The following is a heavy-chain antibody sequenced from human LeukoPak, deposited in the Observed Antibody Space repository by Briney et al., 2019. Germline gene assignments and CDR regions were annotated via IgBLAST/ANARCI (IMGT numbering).Heavy chain of an antibody. CDR2: IYSGGNT. CDR1: GFTVSSNS. D-gene: IGHD6-19*01. V-gene: IGHV3-53*01. Sequence: GGSLRLSCTVSGFTVSSNSMSWVRQAPGKGLEWVSFIYSGGNTHYSDSVKGRSTISRDNSHNTLYLQMNSLKAYDTAVYYCARRAGEYSHPYDYWGQGTLVTVSS. J-gene: IGHJ4*02. CDR3: ARRAGEYSHPYDY.